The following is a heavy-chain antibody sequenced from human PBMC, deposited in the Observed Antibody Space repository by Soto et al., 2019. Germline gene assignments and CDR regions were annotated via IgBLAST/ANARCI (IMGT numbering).Heavy chain of an antibody. CDR2: TYYRSDWYN. J-gene: IGHJ4*02. D-gene: IGHD6-13*01. CDR3: ARGIAAYNSHDH. Sequence: PSQTLSLTCAISGDSVSSNSATWNGIRQSPSRGLEWLGRTYYRSDWYNDDAGSVRSRITINPDTSKNQFSLQLNAVTPEDTGIYYCARGIAAYNSHDHWDQGTLVTAPQ. V-gene: IGHV6-1*01. CDR1: GDSVSSNSAT.